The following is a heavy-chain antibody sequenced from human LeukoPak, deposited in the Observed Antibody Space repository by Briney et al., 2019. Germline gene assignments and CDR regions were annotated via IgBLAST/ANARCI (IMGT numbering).Heavy chain of an antibody. Sequence: SVKVSCTASGGTFSNYAINWVRQAPGPGLEWMGGITPIFGTANYAQKFQGRVTITADESTSTVYMELNSLKSEDTAVYSCARGWDYDSGGRPTAYVYWGQGTLVTVSS. D-gene: IGHD3-22*01. V-gene: IGHV1-69*13. CDR3: ARGWDYDSGGRPTAYVY. J-gene: IGHJ4*02. CDR2: ITPIFGTA. CDR1: GGTFSNYA.